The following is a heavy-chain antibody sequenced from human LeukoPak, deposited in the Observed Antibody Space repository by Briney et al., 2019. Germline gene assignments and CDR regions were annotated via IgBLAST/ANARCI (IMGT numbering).Heavy chain of an antibody. D-gene: IGHD4-17*01. Sequence: GGSLRLSCEGSGFTFNLYAMMWVRQAPGKGLEWVSAVGGSGDVTQYADSVKGRFTISRDNSRNTLFLQMNSLRAEDTAVYFCARDPNGDYIGAFEFWGQGAMVTVSS. CDR2: VGGSGDVT. CDR1: GFTFNLYA. V-gene: IGHV3-23*01. CDR3: ARDPNGDYIGAFEF. J-gene: IGHJ3*01.